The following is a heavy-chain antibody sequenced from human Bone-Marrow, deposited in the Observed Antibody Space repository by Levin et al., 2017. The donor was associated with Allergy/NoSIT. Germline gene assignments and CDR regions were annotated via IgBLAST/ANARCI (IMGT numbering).Heavy chain of an antibody. Sequence: PSETLSLTCAVYGGSFSGYYWSWIRQPPGKGLEWIGEINHSGSTNYNPSLKSRVTISVDTSKNQFSLKLSSVTAADTAVYYCARYEARTGDRLDYWGQGTLVTVSS. D-gene: IGHD7-27*01. CDR1: GGSFSGYY. V-gene: IGHV4-34*01. CDR2: INHSGST. CDR3: ARYEARTGDRLDY. J-gene: IGHJ4*02.